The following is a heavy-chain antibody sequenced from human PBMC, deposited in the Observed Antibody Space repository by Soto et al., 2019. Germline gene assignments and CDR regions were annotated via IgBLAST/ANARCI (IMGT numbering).Heavy chain of an antibody. Sequence: QVQLVESGGGLVKPGWYLRLSCAASGFTFLDFYMSWIRQAPGKGLARISQIIGSSSTIYYADSVNGRFTISRDNAKNSLYLQMNSLRAGDTAVYYCATVRLDLGDPTQERFYYYMDVWGKGTTVTVS. CDR1: GFTFLDFY. J-gene: IGHJ6*03. CDR2: IIGSSSTI. V-gene: IGHV3-11*01. CDR3: ATVRLDLGDPTQERFYYYMDV. D-gene: IGHD4-17*01.